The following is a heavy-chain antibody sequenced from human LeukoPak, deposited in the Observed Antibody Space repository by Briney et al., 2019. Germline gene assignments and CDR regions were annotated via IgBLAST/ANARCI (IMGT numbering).Heavy chain of an antibody. Sequence: SETLSLTCTVSGGSISSSSYYWGWIRQPPGKGLEWIGSIYYSGSTYYNPSLKSRVTISVDTSKNQFSLKLSSVTAADTAVYYCAGHMTGSLNWFDPWGQGTLVTVSS. J-gene: IGHJ5*02. CDR1: GGSISSSSYY. CDR3: AGHMTGSLNWFDP. V-gene: IGHV4-39*01. CDR2: IYYSGST.